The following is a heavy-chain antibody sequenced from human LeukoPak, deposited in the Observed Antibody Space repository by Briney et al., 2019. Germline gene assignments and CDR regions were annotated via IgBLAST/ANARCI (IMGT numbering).Heavy chain of an antibody. CDR3: ARGLDTAWWYLDY. CDR1: GYTFTGYY. J-gene: IGHJ4*02. Sequence: ASVKVSCTGSGYTFTGYYMHWVRQAPRPGLEGMGWINPNSGGTNYAQKFQGRVTITSNTSISTAYMELSRLRSDDTAVYYCARGLDTAWWYLDYWGQGTLVTVSS. D-gene: IGHD5-18*01. CDR2: INPNSGGT. V-gene: IGHV1-2*02.